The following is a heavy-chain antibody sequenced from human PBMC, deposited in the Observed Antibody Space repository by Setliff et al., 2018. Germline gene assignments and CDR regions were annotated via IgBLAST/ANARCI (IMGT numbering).Heavy chain of an antibody. CDR1: DDSISSRRYY. J-gene: IGHJ6*03. D-gene: IGHD3-3*01. CDR2: IYTSWST. V-gene: IGHV4-61*09. Sequence: SETLSLTCSVSDDSISSRRYYWGWFRQPAGKELEWVGQIYTSWSTNYNPSLKSRVTISLDTSKNQFSLSLTSVTAADTAVYYCARMSGFQYIDVWGKGTTVTV. CDR3: ARMSGFQYIDV.